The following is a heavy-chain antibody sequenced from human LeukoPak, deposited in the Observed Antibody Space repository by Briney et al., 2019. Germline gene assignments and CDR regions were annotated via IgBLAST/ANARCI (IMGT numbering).Heavy chain of an antibody. V-gene: IGHV4-59*01. Sequence: SETLSLTCTVSGGSISSYYWSWIRQPPGKGLEWIGYIYYSGSTNYNPSLKSRVTISVDTSKNQFSLKLSSVTAADTAVYYCARGIAVAGTWFDPWGQGTLVTVSS. J-gene: IGHJ5*02. D-gene: IGHD6-19*01. CDR1: GGSISSYY. CDR2: IYYSGST. CDR3: ARGIAVAGTWFDP.